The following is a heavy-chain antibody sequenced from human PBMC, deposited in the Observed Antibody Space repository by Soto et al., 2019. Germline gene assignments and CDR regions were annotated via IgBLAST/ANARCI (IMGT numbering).Heavy chain of an antibody. V-gene: IGHV4-61*01. Sequence: QVQLQESGPGLVKPSETLSLTCTVSGGSVSSGSYYWSWIRQPPGKGLEWLGYIYYSGSTNYNPSLKRRVTISVDTSKNPFSLKLSSVTAADTAVYYCARDGGGATPFDYWGQGTLVTVSS. CDR2: IYYSGST. CDR3: ARDGGGATPFDY. J-gene: IGHJ4*02. D-gene: IGHD1-26*01. CDR1: GGSVSSGSYY.